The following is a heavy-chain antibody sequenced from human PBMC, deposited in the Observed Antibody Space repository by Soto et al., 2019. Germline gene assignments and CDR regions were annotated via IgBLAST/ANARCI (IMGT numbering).Heavy chain of an antibody. CDR2: ISYDGSNK. Sequence: QVQLVESGGGVVQPGRSLRLSCAASGFTFSSYAMHWVRQAPGKGLEWVAVISYDGSNKYYADSVKGRFTISRDNSKNTLYLQMNSLRAEDTAVYYCARDIVVLPAPLYYGMDVWGQGTTVTVSS. CDR1: GFTFSSYA. J-gene: IGHJ6*02. D-gene: IGHD2-2*01. CDR3: ARDIVVLPAPLYYGMDV. V-gene: IGHV3-30-3*01.